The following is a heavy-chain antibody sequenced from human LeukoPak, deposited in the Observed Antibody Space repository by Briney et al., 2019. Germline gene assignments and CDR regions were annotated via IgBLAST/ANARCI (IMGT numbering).Heavy chain of an antibody. D-gene: IGHD6-6*01. CDR3: ASRIAARPWYYFDY. Sequence: GGSLRLSCTASGFTFSDYYMSWIRQAPGKGLEWVSYITNSGSTRYYADSVKGRFTISRDNAKNSLYLQMNSLKIEDTAVYYCASRIAARPWYYFDYWGQGTLVTVSS. CDR1: GFTFSDYY. V-gene: IGHV3-11*04. J-gene: IGHJ4*02. CDR2: ITNSGSTR.